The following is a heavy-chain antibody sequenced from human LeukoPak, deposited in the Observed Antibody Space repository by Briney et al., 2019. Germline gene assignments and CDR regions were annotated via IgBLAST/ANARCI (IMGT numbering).Heavy chain of an antibody. CDR1: GFTFDDYT. J-gene: IGHJ3*02. CDR2: ISWDGGST. Sequence: GGSLRLSCAASGFTFDDYTMHWVRQAPGKGLEWVSLISWDGGSTYYADSAKGRFTISRDNSKNSLYLQMNSLRAEDTAVYYCARARLTDYVWGRRTFDIWGQGTMVTISS. CDR3: ARARLTDYVWGRRTFDI. D-gene: IGHD3-16*01. V-gene: IGHV3-43*01.